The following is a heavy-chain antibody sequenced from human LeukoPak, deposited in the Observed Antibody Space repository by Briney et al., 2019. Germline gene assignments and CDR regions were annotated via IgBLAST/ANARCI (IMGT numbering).Heavy chain of an antibody. CDR3: ARVGPLTRMFDP. J-gene: IGHJ5*02. D-gene: IGHD3-22*01. CDR2: IYYSGST. Sequence: SSETLSLTCTVSGGSISTYYWSWIRQPPGKGLEWIGYIYYSGSTNYNPSLKSRVTISVDTSNNQFSLKLISVTAADTAVYYCARVGPLTRMFDPWGQGTLVTVSS. V-gene: IGHV4-59*01. CDR1: GGSISTYY.